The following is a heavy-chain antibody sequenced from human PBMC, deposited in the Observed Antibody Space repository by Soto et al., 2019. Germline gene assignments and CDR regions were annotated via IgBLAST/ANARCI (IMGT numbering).Heavy chain of an antibody. Sequence: GGSLRLSCAASGFTFSSYGMHWVRQAPGKGLEWVAVISYDGSNKYYADSVKGRFTISRDNSKNTLYLQMNSLRAEDTAVYYCAKDPIVGAGMVPYYFDYWGQGTLVTVSS. J-gene: IGHJ4*02. CDR2: ISYDGSNK. D-gene: IGHD1-26*01. CDR1: GFTFSSYG. CDR3: AKDPIVGAGMVPYYFDY. V-gene: IGHV3-30*18.